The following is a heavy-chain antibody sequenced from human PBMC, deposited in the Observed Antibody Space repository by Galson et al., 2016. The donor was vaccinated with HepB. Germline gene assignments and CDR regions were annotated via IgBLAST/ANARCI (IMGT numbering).Heavy chain of an antibody. CDR1: GGSIISTKYY. D-gene: IGHD4-23*01. V-gene: IGHV4-39*01. Sequence: SETLSLTCTVSGGSIISTKYYWGWIRQSPGKGLEWIATIYYSGNSYYNPSLKSRVAISVDPSQNQFSLRLTSVTAADTAVYFCARRVSDRWYESFEGYFDLWGRGNQVTVSS. CDR3: ARRVSDRWYESFEGYFDL. CDR2: IYYSGNS. J-gene: IGHJ2*01.